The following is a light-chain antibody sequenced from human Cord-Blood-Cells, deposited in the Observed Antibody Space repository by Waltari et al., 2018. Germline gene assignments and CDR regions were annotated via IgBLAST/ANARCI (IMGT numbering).Light chain of an antibody. CDR1: QSVSSY. V-gene: IGKV3-11*01. Sequence: EIVLTQSPATLSLSPGERATLSCRASQSVSSYLAWYQQKPGQAPRLLSDDASNRATGIPARFSGSGSGTDFTLTISSLEPEDVAVYYCQQRSNWPRALTFGGGTK. CDR3: QQRSNWPRALT. J-gene: IGKJ4*01. CDR2: DAS.